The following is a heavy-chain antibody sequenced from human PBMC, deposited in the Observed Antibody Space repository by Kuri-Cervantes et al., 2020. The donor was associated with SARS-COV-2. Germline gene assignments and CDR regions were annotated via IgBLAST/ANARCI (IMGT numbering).Heavy chain of an antibody. V-gene: IGHV1-69*10. Sequence: SVKVSCKASGYTFTSYAMNWVRQAPGQGLEWMGGIIPILGIANYAQKFQGRVTITADKSTSTAYMELSSLRSEDTAVYYCARGLSDSGSYSAFDIWGQGTMVT. CDR3: ARGLSDSGSYSAFDI. J-gene: IGHJ3*02. D-gene: IGHD1-26*01. CDR2: IIPILGIA. CDR1: GYTFTSYA.